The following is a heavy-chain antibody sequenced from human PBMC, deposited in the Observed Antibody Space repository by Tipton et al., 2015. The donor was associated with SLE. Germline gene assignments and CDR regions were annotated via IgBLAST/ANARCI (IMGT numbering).Heavy chain of an antibody. Sequence: TLSLTCNVSGDSIRSNNWSWLRQPPGKGLEWIAYIYYGGSTDYNPSLRSRVTTSVDTSKNQFSLNLSSVTAADTAVYYCARPLGYCSSASCYAGTNWFDPWGQGTLVTVSS. CDR1: GDSIRSNN. CDR3: ARPLGYCSSASCYAGTNWFDP. D-gene: IGHD2-2*01. V-gene: IGHV4-59*01. CDR2: IYYGGST. J-gene: IGHJ5*02.